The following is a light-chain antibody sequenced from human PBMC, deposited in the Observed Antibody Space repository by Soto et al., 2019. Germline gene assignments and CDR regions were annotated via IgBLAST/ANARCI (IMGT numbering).Light chain of an antibody. CDR1: QSISSW. CDR2: DAS. Sequence: DIQMTQSPFTLSASVGDRVTITCRASQSISSWLAWYQQKPGKAPKFLIYDASNLESGVPSRFSGSGSGTEFTLTISSLQPDDFATYYCQQYSSYWTFGQGTKVDIK. CDR3: QQYSSYWT. V-gene: IGKV1-5*01. J-gene: IGKJ1*01.